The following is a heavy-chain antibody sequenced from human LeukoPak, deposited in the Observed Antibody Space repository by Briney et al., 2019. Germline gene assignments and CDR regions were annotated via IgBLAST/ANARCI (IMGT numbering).Heavy chain of an antibody. CDR1: GGSFSGYY. CDR3: ARGHRLRRDFDY. CDR2: INHSGST. D-gene: IGHD4-17*01. J-gene: IGHJ4*02. Sequence: KSSETLSLTCAVYGGSFSGYYWSWIRQPPGKGLEWIGEINHSGSTNYNPSLKSRVTISVDTSKNQFSLKLSSVTAADTAVYYCARGHRLRRDFDYWGQGTLVTVSS. V-gene: IGHV4-34*01.